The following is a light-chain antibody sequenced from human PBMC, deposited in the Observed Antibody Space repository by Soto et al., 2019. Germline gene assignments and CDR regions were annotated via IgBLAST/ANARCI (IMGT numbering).Light chain of an antibody. CDR1: SSDVGGYNY. Sequence: QSVLTQPASVSGSPGQSITISCTGTSSDVGGYNYVSWYQQHPGKAPKVMIYEVSNRPSGVSNRFSGSKSGNTASLTISGPQAEDEADYYCSSYTSSSTFVFGGGTKVTVL. J-gene: IGLJ3*02. V-gene: IGLV2-14*01. CDR2: EVS. CDR3: SSYTSSSTFV.